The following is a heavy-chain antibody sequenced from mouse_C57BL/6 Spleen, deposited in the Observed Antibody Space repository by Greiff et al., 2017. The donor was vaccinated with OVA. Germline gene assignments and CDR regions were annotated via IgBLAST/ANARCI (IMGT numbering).Heavy chain of an antibody. D-gene: IGHD2-5*01. CDR1: GYTFTSYW. J-gene: IGHJ3*01. V-gene: IGHV1-61*01. CDR2: IYPSDSDT. CDR3: ARPAYYSSYAFAY. Sequence: VQLQQPGAELVRPGSSVKLSCKASGYTFTSYWMDWVKQRPGQGLEWIGNIYPSDSDTHYNQKFKDKATLTVDKSSSTAYMQLSSLTSEDSADYCCARPAYYSSYAFAYWGQGTLVTVSA.